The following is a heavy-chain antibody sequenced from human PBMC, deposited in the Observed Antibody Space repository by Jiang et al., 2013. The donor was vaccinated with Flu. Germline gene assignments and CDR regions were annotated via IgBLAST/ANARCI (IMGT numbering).Heavy chain of an antibody. D-gene: IGHD3-22*01. V-gene: IGHV1-69*06. J-gene: IGHJ4*02. CDR2: IIPIFGTA. CDR3: ARGPDSSGYYYFY. CDR1: GDTFSSNA. Sequence: GAEVKKPGSSVKVSCKASGDTFSSNAISWVRQAPGQGLEWMGGIIPIFGTANYAQKFQGRVTITADKSTSTAYMELSSLRSEDTAVYYCARGPDSSGYYYFYWGQGTLVTVSS.